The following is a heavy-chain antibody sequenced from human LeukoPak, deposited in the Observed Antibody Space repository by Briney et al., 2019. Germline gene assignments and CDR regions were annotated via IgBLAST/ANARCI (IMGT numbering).Heavy chain of an antibody. CDR1: GGSISSGGYY. J-gene: IGHJ5*02. CDR3: ARVAPGLPWFDP. Sequence: SQTLSLTCTVSGGSISSGGYYWSRIRQHPGEGLEWIGYIYYSGSTYYNPSLRSPVTISIDTSKNQFSLKLSSVTAADTAVYYCARVAPGLPWFDPWGQGTLVTVSS. D-gene: IGHD4-11*01. CDR2: IYYSGST. V-gene: IGHV4-31*01.